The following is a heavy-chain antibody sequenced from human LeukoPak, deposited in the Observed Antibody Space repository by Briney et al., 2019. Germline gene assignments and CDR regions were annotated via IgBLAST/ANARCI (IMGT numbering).Heavy chain of an antibody. D-gene: IGHD5-12*01. CDR1: GFTFSSYE. J-gene: IGHJ6*04. V-gene: IGHV3-48*03. CDR2: ISSSGSTI. CDR3: ARGRVATVRIYYYYYGMDV. Sequence: GGSLRLSCAASGFTFSSYEMNWVRQAPGKGLEWVSYISSSGSTIYYADSVQGRFTITRDNAKNSLYLQMNSLRAEDTAVYYCARGRVATVRIYYYYYGMDVWGKGTTVSVSS.